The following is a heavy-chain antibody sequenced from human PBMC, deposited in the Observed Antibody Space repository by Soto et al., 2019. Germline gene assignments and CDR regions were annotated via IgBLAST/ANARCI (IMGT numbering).Heavy chain of an antibody. CDR3: ARGDYCTNGVCHWGFFDY. Sequence: ASVKVSCKASGYTFTSYGISWVRQAPGQGLEWMGWISAYNGNTNYAQKLQGGVTMTTDTSTSTAYMELRSLRSDDTAVYYCARGDYCTNGVCHWGFFDYWGQGTLVTVSS. CDR1: GYTFTSYG. D-gene: IGHD2-8*01. CDR2: ISAYNGNT. V-gene: IGHV1-18*04. J-gene: IGHJ4*02.